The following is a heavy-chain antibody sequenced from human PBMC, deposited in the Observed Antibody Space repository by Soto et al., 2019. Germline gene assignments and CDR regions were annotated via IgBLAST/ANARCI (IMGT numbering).Heavy chain of an antibody. CDR1: AASFSKYY. V-gene: IGHV4-59*01. Sequence: RSLTCTVSAASFSKYYWTWIRQSPGKGLEWIGYIYFNGNTKYNPSLEGRLTISIDTSKKEFSLKLTSVTAADAAVYYCASVTFGGIVLAHWGQGTLVTVSS. CDR3: ASVTFGGIVLAH. CDR2: IYFNGNT. D-gene: IGHD3-16*01. J-gene: IGHJ4*02.